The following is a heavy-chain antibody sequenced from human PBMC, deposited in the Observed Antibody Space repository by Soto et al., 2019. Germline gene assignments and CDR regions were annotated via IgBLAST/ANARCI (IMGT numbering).Heavy chain of an antibody. CDR1: GFTFDDYA. CDR3: AKDIARARPDYYGMDV. Sequence: GGSLRLSCAASGFTFDDYAMHWVRQAPGKGLEWVSGISWNSGSIGYADSVKGRFTISRDNAKNSLYLQMNSLRAEDTALYYCAKDIARARPDYYGMDVWGQGTTVTVSS. CDR2: ISWNSGSI. D-gene: IGHD6-6*01. J-gene: IGHJ6*02. V-gene: IGHV3-9*01.